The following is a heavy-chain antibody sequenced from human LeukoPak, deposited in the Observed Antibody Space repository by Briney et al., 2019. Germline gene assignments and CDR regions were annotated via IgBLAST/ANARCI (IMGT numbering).Heavy chain of an antibody. V-gene: IGHV3-74*01. Sequence: GGSLRLSCAASGFTFSSYCMHWVRQAPGKGLVWVSRINSDGSSTSYADSVKGRFTISRDNAKNTLYLQMNSLRAEDTAVYYCARVDSSGYYSFDYWGQGTLVTVSS. CDR1: GFTFSSYC. J-gene: IGHJ4*02. CDR3: ARVDSSGYYSFDY. D-gene: IGHD3-22*01. CDR2: INSDGSST.